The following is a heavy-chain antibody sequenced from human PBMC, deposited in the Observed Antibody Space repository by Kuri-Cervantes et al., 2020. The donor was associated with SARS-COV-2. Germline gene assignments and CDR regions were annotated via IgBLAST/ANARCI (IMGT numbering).Heavy chain of an antibody. J-gene: IGHJ4*02. Sequence: GSLRLSCTVSGGSISSYYWSWIRQPPGKGLEWIGYIYYSGSTNYNPSLKSRVTISVDTSKNQFSLKLSSVTAADTAVYYCASIAARPYFDYWGQGTLVTVSS. CDR2: IYYSGST. CDR1: GGSISSYY. V-gene: IGHV4-59*08. CDR3: ASIAARPYFDY. D-gene: IGHD6-6*01.